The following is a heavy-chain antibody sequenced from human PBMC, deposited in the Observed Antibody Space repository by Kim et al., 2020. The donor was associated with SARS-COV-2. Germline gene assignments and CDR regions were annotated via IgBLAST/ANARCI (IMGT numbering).Heavy chain of an antibody. D-gene: IGHD6-13*01. Sequence: GGSLRLSCAASGFTFSDYYMSWIRQAPGKGLEWVSYISSSSSYTNYAYSVKGRFTISRDNAKNSLYLQMNSLRAEDTAVYYCARGRPGIAAAGLFDYWGQGTLVTVSS. CDR1: GFTFSDYY. J-gene: IGHJ4*02. CDR2: ISSSSSYT. V-gene: IGHV3-11*06. CDR3: ARGRPGIAAAGLFDY.